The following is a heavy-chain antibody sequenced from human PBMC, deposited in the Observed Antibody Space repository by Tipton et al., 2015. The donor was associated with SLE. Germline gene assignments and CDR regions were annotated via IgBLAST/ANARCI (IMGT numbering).Heavy chain of an antibody. CDR1: GGSLSGYY. Sequence: TLSLTCAVYGGSLSGYYWSWIRQSPGKGLEWIGYFYYSGSTKYNPSLKSRVTISGDTSKNQFSLTLSSVTAADTAVYYCARDPDLDLYSGTTCPDTFDMWGQGTVVTVSS. V-gene: IGHV4-59*01. CDR2: FYYSGST. CDR3: ARDPDLDLYSGTTCPDTFDM. D-gene: IGHD1-26*01. J-gene: IGHJ3*02.